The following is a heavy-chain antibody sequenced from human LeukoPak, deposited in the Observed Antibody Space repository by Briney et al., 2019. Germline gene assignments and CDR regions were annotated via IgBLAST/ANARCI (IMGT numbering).Heavy chain of an antibody. Sequence: SVNVSCKASGGTFISYAISWVRQAPGQGLEWMGGIIPIFGTANYAQKFQGRVTITADESTSTAYMELSSLRSEDTAVYYCARYYDILSGSIPQPPGYYYYYGMDVWGKGTTVTVSS. CDR3: ARYYDILSGSIPQPPGYYYYYGMDV. CDR1: GGTFISYA. V-gene: IGHV1-69*13. CDR2: IIPIFGTA. D-gene: IGHD3-9*01. J-gene: IGHJ6*04.